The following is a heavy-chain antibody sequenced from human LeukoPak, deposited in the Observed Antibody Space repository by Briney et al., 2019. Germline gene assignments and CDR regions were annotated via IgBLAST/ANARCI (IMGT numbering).Heavy chain of an antibody. CDR2: VSDTGRA. V-gene: IGHV4-4*07. D-gene: IGHD4-23*01. J-gene: IGHJ4*02. CDR3: ARGGKATVVTM. Sequence: SETLSLTCTVSGGSITGYYWSWIRQPAGKGLEWIGRVSDTGRAYYNPSLERRVTISLDTSNNRFSLKVTSVTAADTAVYYCARGGKATVVTMWGQGILVTVSS. CDR1: GGSITGYY.